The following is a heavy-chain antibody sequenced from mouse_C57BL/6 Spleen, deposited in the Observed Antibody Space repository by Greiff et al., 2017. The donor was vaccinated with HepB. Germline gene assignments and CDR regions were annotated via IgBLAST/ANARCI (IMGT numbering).Heavy chain of an antibody. V-gene: IGHV1-42*01. CDR3: ARKGYGYDGWYFDV. CDR2: INPSTGGT. J-gene: IGHJ1*03. CDR1: GYSFTGYY. D-gene: IGHD2-2*01. Sequence: EVKLQQSGPELVKPGASVKISCKASGYSFTGYYMNWVKQSPEKSLEWIGEINPSTGGTTYNQKFKAKATLTVDKSSSTAYMQLKSLTSEDSAVYYCARKGYGYDGWYFDVWGTGTTVTVSS.